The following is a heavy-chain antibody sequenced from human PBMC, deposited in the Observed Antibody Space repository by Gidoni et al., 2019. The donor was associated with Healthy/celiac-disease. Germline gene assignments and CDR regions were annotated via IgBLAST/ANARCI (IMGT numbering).Heavy chain of an antibody. V-gene: IGHV1-24*01. Sequence: QVQLVQSGAEVKKPGASVKVSCKVSGYTLTEFSMHWVRQAPGKGLEWMGGFDPEDGETIYAQKFQGRVTMTEDTSTDTAYMGLSSLRSEDTAVYYCATGLIAVAGTWWFDPWGQGTLVTVSS. J-gene: IGHJ5*02. D-gene: IGHD6-19*01. CDR1: GYTLTEFS. CDR2: FDPEDGET. CDR3: ATGLIAVAGTWWFDP.